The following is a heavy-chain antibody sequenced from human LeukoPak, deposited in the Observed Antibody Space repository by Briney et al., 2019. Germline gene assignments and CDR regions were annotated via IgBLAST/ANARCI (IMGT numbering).Heavy chain of an antibody. J-gene: IGHJ4*02. CDR2: IWCDGSNK. Sequence: GGSLRLSCAASGFTFSSYGMHWVRQAPGKGLEWVAVIWCDGSNKYYADSVKGRFTISRDNSKNTLYLQMNSLRAEDTAVYYCARFRGVAGTSPFDYWGQGTLVTVSS. CDR3: ARFRGVAGTSPFDY. V-gene: IGHV3-33*01. D-gene: IGHD6-19*01. CDR1: GFTFSSYG.